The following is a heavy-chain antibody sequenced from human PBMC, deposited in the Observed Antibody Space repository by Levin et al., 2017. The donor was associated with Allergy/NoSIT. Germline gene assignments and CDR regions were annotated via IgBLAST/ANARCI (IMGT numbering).Heavy chain of an antibody. CDR3: ARDRGYCSGGSCYPEYYFDY. Sequence: GGSLRLSCAASGFTFSSYAMHWVRQAPGKGLEWVAVISYDGSNKYYADSVKGRFTISRDNSKNTLYLQMNSLRAEDTAVYYCARDRGYCSGGSCYPEYYFDYWGQGTLVTVSS. CDR2: ISYDGSNK. CDR1: GFTFSSYA. V-gene: IGHV3-30-3*01. J-gene: IGHJ4*02. D-gene: IGHD2-15*01.